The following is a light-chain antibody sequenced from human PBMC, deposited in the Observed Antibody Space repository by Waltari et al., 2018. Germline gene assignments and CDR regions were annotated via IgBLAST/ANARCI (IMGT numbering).Light chain of an antibody. CDR1: SNDLGTYNL. V-gene: IGLV2-23*01. CDR3: CSDAGSYWL. CDR2: ADN. Sequence: QSAPTQPASVSGSPGQSISISCTGTSNDLGTYNLVSWYQHYPGKAPKLLIYADNKRPSGVCTRCSGSKFGSTASLTSSGLQGDDDADYYCCSDAGSYWLFGGGTKLTVL. J-gene: IGLJ3*02.